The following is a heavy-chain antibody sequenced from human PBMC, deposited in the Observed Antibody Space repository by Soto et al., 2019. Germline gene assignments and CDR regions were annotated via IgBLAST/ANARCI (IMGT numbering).Heavy chain of an antibody. CDR3: ARVRRAYYYDSSGYYDFDY. J-gene: IGHJ4*02. CDR2: ISAYNGNT. V-gene: IGHV1-18*01. CDR1: GYTFTSYG. Sequence: GASVKGSCKASGYTFTSYGISWGRQAPGQGVEWMGWISAYNGNTNYAQKLQGRVTMTTDTSTSTAYMELRSLRSDDTAVYYCARVRRAYYYDSSGYYDFDYWGQGTLVTVSS. D-gene: IGHD3-22*01.